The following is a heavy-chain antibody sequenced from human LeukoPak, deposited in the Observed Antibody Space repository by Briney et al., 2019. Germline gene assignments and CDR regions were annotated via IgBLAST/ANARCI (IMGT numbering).Heavy chain of an antibody. J-gene: IGHJ4*02. CDR2: IRNYGGST. Sequence: PGGSLRLSCVASGFIFSNYAMSWVRQAPGKGLEWVSGIRNYGGSTYYADSVKGRFTISRDNSKNTLYLQMNSLRAEDTAVYYCANPAPGVVYLYWGQGTLVTVSS. D-gene: IGHD2-8*02. CDR3: ANPAPGVVYLY. V-gene: IGHV3-23*01. CDR1: GFIFSNYA.